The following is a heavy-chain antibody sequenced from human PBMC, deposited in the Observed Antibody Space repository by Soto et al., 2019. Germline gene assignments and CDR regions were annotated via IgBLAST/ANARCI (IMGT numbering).Heavy chain of an antibody. CDR1: GYTFTSYD. CDR3: AGPYNDSSGYYYYYGMDV. J-gene: IGHJ6*02. Sequence: SVKVSCKASGYTFTSYDINWVRQATGQGLEWIGWMNPNSGNTGYAQKFQGRVTMTRNTSISTAYMELSSLRSEDTAVYYCAGPYNDSSGYYYYYGMDVWGQGTTVTVSS. D-gene: IGHD3-22*01. CDR2: MNPNSGNT. V-gene: IGHV1-8*01.